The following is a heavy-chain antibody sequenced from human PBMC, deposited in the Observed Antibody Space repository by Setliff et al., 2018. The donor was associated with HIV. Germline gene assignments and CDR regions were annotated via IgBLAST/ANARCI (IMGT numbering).Heavy chain of an antibody. V-gene: IGHV4-38-2*01. CDR3: ARRQSYYDILNGPAFDALDI. Sequence: GSLRLSCAASGFTFSAYSMNWVRQPPGKGLEWIGSIYHSGSTYYNPSLKSRVTISVDTSKNQFSLKLSSVTAADTAVYSCARRQSYYDILNGPAFDALDIWGQGTKVTVSS. CDR2: IYHSGST. CDR1: GFTFSAYS. D-gene: IGHD3-9*01. J-gene: IGHJ3*02.